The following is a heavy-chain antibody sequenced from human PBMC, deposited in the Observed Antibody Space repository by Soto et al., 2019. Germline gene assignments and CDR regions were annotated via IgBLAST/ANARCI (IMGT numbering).Heavy chain of an antibody. D-gene: IGHD2-2*01. CDR3: ARVFLPAASTSPFDY. V-gene: IGHV3-33*01. CDR1: GFTFSSYG. J-gene: IGHJ4*02. CDR2: IWYDGSNK. Sequence: QVQLVESGGGVVQPGRSLRLSCAASGFTFSSYGMHWVRQAPGKGLEWVAVIWYDGSNKYYADSVKGRFTISRDNSKNTLYLPMNSLRAEDTAVYYCARVFLPAASTSPFDYWGQGTLVTVSS.